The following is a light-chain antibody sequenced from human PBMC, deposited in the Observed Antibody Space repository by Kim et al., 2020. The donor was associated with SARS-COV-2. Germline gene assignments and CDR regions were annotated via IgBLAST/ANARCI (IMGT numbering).Light chain of an antibody. CDR2: GAS. J-gene: IGKJ4*01. CDR1: QSVSRSY. V-gene: IGKV3-20*01. CDR3: QQYGSSPLT. Sequence: FPGERATLTCRASQSVSRSYLAWYKKKPGQAPRLIIYGASNRATGIPDRFSGSGYGTDFTLTISRLEPEDFAVYYCQQYGSSPLTFGGGTKVDIK.